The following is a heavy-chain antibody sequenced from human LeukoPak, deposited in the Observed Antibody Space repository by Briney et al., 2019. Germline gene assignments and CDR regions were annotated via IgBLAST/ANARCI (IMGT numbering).Heavy chain of an antibody. D-gene: IGHD1-26*01. J-gene: IGHJ3*02. CDR3: ARDQHLYVGAMGLAFDI. Sequence: ASVKVSCKASGYTFTSYGISWVRQAPGQGLEWMGWISAYNGNTNYAQKLQGRVTMTTDTSTSTAYMELSSLRSEDTAVYYCARDQHLYVGAMGLAFDIWGQGTMVTVSS. CDR1: GYTFTSYG. CDR2: ISAYNGNT. V-gene: IGHV1-18*01.